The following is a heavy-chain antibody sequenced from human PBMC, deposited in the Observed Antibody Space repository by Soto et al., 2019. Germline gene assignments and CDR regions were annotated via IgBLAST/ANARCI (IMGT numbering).Heavy chain of an antibody. CDR2: IWYDGSNK. CDR1: GFTFSSYC. V-gene: IGHV3-33*01. CDR3: ARDRGLGYYDFWSGYSSKQDYYYYYGMDV. Sequence: GGSLRLSCAASGFTFSSYCMHWVRQAPGKGLEWVAVIWYDGSNKYYADSVKGRFTISRDNSKNTLYLQMNSLRAEDTAVYYCARDRGLGYYDFWSGYSSKQDYYYYYGMDVWGQGTTVTVS. D-gene: IGHD3-3*01. J-gene: IGHJ6*02.